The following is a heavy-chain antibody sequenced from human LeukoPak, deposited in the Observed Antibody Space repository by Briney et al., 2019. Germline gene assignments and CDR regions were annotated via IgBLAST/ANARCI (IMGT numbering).Heavy chain of an antibody. CDR3: AKDADRYSSSSGYFDY. Sequence: GGSLRLSCAAYGFTFSSYAMSWVRQAPGKGMEWVSAISGSGGSTYYADSVKGRFTISRDNSKNTLYLQMHSLRAEDPAVYCCAKDADRYSSSSGYFDYWGQGTLVTVSS. D-gene: IGHD6-6*01. J-gene: IGHJ4*02. CDR2: ISGSGGST. V-gene: IGHV3-23*01. CDR1: GFTFSSYA.